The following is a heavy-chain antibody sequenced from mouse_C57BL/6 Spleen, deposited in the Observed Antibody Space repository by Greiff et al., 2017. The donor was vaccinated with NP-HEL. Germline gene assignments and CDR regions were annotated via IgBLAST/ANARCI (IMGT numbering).Heavy chain of an antibody. Sequence: EVNLVESGEGLVKPGGSLKLSCAASGFTFSSYAMSWVRQTPEKRLEWVAYISSGGDYIYYADTVKGRFTISRDNARNTLYLQMSSLKSEDTAMYYCTRDTHYGSSPAWFAYWGQGTLVTVSA. CDR3: TRDTHYGSSPAWFAY. J-gene: IGHJ3*01. D-gene: IGHD1-1*01. CDR1: GFTFSSYA. CDR2: ISSGGDYI. V-gene: IGHV5-9-1*02.